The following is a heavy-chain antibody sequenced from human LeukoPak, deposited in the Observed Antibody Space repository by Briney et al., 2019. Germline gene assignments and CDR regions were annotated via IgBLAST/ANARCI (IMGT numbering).Heavy chain of an antibody. D-gene: IGHD1-26*01. CDR3: ARAPIVGGINY. V-gene: IGHV4-34*01. CDR2: INHSGST. J-gene: IGHJ4*02. Sequence: SETPAPNPAVQGGALSGYYRSWIPQPPRKGPKWIGEINHSGSTNYNPSLKSRVTISVDTPKNQFSLKLGSVTAADTAVYYCARAPIVGGINYWGQGTLVTVSS. CDR1: GGALSGYY.